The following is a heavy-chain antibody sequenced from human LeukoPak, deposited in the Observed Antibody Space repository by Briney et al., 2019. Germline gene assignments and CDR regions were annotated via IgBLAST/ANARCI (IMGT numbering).Heavy chain of an antibody. V-gene: IGHV3-23*01. D-gene: IGHD2-21*01. Sequence: GGSLRLSCAASEFTFSSYAMSWVRQAPGKGLEWVSAISGSGGSTYYADSVKGRFTISRDNSKNTLYLQMNSLRAEDTAVYYCARFRGGDKFDYWGQGTLVTVSS. J-gene: IGHJ4*02. CDR2: ISGSGGST. CDR1: EFTFSSYA. CDR3: ARFRGGDKFDY.